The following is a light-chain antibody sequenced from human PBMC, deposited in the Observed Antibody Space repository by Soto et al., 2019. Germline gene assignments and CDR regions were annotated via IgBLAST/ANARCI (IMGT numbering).Light chain of an antibody. CDR2: AAS. J-gene: IGKJ4*01. V-gene: IGKV1-27*01. CDR3: QKYYSAPLT. CDR1: QDISNS. Sequence: DIQMTQSPSSLSASVGDRATITCRASQDISNSLAWYQQKPWKVPEVLIDAASIVQSVIPARFSGSGSGTDFNSTISSLQTVDGATYYCQKYYSAPLTFGGGTKVEI.